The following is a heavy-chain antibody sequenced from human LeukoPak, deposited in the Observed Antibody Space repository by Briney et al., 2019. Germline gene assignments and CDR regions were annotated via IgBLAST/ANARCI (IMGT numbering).Heavy chain of an antibody. CDR1: GYIFTSYG. Sequence: GASVKVSCKASGYIFTSYGISWVRQAPGQGLEWVGWVSAYADNTNYVQKFQGRVTMTTDTSTSTVYMELSSLTSEDTAVYYCARVSFYDTPFAFHIWGQGTMVTVSS. CDR2: VSAYADNT. V-gene: IGHV1-18*01. J-gene: IGHJ3*02. CDR3: ARVSFYDTPFAFHI. D-gene: IGHD2/OR15-2a*01.